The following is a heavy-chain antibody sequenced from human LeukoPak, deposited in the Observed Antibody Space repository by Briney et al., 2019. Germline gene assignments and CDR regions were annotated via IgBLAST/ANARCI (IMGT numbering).Heavy chain of an antibody. V-gene: IGHV4-59*01. CDR2: IYYTGST. D-gene: IGHD5-12*01. Sequence: SETLSLTCTVSGGSISSYYWNWIRQPPGKGLEWIGFIYYTGSTNYSPSLKSRVTISEETSKNQISLKLSSVTAADTAVYYCVRSFSGTHYESWGQGTLVTVSS. CDR3: VRSFSGTHYES. J-gene: IGHJ4*02. CDR1: GGSISSYY.